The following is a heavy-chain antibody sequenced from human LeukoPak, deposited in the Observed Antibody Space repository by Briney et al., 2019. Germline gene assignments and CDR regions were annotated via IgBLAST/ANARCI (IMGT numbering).Heavy chain of an antibody. D-gene: IGHD1-26*01. CDR2: IRYDGSNK. CDR3: AKAKYSVSYEYFQH. CDR1: GFTFSSYG. J-gene: IGHJ1*01. V-gene: IGHV3-30*02. Sequence: GGSLGLSCAASGFTFSSYGMHWVRQAPGKGLEWVAFIRYDGSNKYYADSVKGRFTISRDNSKNTLYLQMNSLRAEDTAVYYCAKAKYSVSYEYFQHWGQGTLVTVSS.